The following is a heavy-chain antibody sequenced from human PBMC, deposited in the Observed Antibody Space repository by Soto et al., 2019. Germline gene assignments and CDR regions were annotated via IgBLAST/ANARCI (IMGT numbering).Heavy chain of an antibody. J-gene: IGHJ4*02. D-gene: IGHD4-17*01. CDR3: ARHPHGGVIYGDHQLEWLHF. Sequence: SEALSLTCTVSAGSISTSSYYWGWIRQPPGKGLEWIGSIYYSGSTYYNPSVKSRVTISVDTSKNQFSLKLSSVTAADTAVYYCARHPHGGVIYGDHQLEWLHFWGQGPLVTGS. V-gene: IGHV4-39*01. CDR1: AGSISTSSYY. CDR2: IYYSGST.